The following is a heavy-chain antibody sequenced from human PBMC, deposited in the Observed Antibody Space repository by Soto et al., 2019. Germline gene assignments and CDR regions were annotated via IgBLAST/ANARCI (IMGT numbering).Heavy chain of an antibody. V-gene: IGHV3-48*02. Sequence: EVQLVESGGGLVQPGGSLRLSCAASGFTFSSYSMNWVRQAPGKGLEWVSYISSSSSTIYYADSVKGRFTISRDNAKNLLDLQMNSLRDEDTAVYYCARVLGYGLFDYWGQGTLVTVSS. CDR2: ISSSSSTI. J-gene: IGHJ4*02. CDR1: GFTFSSYS. D-gene: IGHD5-18*01. CDR3: ARVLGYGLFDY.